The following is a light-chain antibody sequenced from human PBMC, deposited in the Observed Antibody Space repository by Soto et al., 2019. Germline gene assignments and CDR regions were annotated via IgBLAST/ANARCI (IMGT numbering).Light chain of an antibody. CDR1: HTISFY. Sequence: DIRMTQSPTSLSASVGDSVTISCRASHTISFYLSWYQQKPGKAPKLLIYSASAVQSGVPPRFSGSGSGTDFTLAISGLQPEDSAVYYCQQSFSTPLTFGQGTKVEIK. CDR3: QQSFSTPLT. V-gene: IGKV1-39*01. CDR2: SAS. J-gene: IGKJ2*01.